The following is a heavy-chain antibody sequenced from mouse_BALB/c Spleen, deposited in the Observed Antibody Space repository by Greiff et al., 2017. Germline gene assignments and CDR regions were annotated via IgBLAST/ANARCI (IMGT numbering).Heavy chain of an antibody. V-gene: IGHV7-3*02. D-gene: IGHD2-1*01. CDR3: ARDMGNRAMDY. J-gene: IGHJ4*01. CDR1: RFTFTDYY. Sequence: EVKLMESGGGLVQPGGSLRLSCATSRFTFTDYYMSWVRQPPGKALEWLGFIRNKANGYTTEYSASVKGRFTISRDNSQSILYLQMNTLRAEDSATYYCARDMGNRAMDYWGQGTSVTVSS. CDR2: IRNKANGYTT.